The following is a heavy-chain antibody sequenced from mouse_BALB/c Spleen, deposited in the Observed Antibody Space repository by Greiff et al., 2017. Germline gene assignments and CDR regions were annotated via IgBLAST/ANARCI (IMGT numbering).Heavy chain of an antibody. CDR3: AKTPDYAMDY. J-gene: IGHJ4*01. Sequence: VKLMESGPGLVAPSQSLSITCTVSGFSLTSYGVHWVRQPPGKGLEWLGVIWAGGSTNYNSALMSRLSISKDNSKSQVFLKLNSLQTDDTATYYCAKTPDYAMDYWGQGTSVTVSS. V-gene: IGHV2-9*02. CDR1: GFSLTSYG. CDR2: IWAGGST.